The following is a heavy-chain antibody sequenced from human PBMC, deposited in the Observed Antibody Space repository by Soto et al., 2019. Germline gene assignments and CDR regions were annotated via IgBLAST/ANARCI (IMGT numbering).Heavy chain of an antibody. J-gene: IGHJ4*02. CDR1: GYTFTTYG. CDR3: ARDGYFYDISGYPDY. D-gene: IGHD3-22*01. Sequence: ASVKVSCKASGYTFTTYGISWVRQAPGQGLEWMGWIGAYSGNANYAQKVQGRVTMTTDTSTTTAYMELRSLRSDDTAVYYCARDGYFYDISGYPDYWGQGTLVTVSS. V-gene: IGHV1-18*01. CDR2: IGAYSGNA.